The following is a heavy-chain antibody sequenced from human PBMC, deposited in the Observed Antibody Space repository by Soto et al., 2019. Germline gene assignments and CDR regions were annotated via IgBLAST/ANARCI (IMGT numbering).Heavy chain of an antibody. V-gene: IGHV1-46*01. Sequence: GASVKVSCKASGYTFTNYHMHWVRQAPGQGFEWMGIINPSGGSTTYAQKFQGWVTMTRDTSISTAYMELSRLRSDDTAVYYCARAQEWLQFFPDYGMDVWGQGTTVTVSS. D-gene: IGHD5-12*01. J-gene: IGHJ6*02. CDR3: ARAQEWLQFFPDYGMDV. CDR2: INPSGGST. CDR1: GYTFTNYH.